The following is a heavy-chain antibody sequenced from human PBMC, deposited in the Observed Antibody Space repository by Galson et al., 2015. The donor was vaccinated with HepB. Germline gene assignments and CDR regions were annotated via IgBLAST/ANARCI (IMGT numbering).Heavy chain of an antibody. J-gene: IGHJ4*02. V-gene: IGHV3-23*01. Sequence: SLRLSCAASGFTFSSYAMSWVRQAPGKGLEWVSAISGSGGSTYYADSVKGRFTISRDNSKNTLYLQMNSLRAEDTAVYYYAKDSYCGGDCYSFDYWGQGTLVTVSS. CDR3: AKDSYCGGDCYSFDY. CDR1: GFTFSSYA. CDR2: ISGSGGST. D-gene: IGHD2-21*01.